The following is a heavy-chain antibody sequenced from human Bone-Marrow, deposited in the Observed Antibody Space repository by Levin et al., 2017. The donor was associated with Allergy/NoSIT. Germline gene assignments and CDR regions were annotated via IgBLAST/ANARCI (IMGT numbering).Heavy chain of an antibody. J-gene: IGHJ4*02. V-gene: IGHV4-30-4*01. D-gene: IGHD3-16*02. CDR3: ARAAYYEFVWGSFRFFDH. Sequence: PSETLSLTCAVSGGSLTNGDYYWSWIRQSPGKGLEWIGYIYYSGSTYYNPSLKSRVLISIDTSENQFTLKLKSVTAADTAVYFCARAAYYEFVWGSFRFFDHWGQGSLVTVSS. CDR2: IYYSGST. CDR1: GGSLTNGDYY.